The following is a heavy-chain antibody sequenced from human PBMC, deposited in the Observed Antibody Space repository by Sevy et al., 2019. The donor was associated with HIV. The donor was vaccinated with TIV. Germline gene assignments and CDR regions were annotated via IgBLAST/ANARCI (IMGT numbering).Heavy chain of an antibody. J-gene: IGHJ4*02. V-gene: IGHV3-21*01. CDR3: ARDFPVGTTSTFDY. CDR2: ITGSSNYI. Sequence: GGSLRLSCTASGFTFSSYDMNWVRQAPGKGLEWVSSITGSSNYIYYADSLKGRFTASRDNAKNSLYLQMNSLRAEDTAVYYCARDFPVGTTSTFDYWGQGTLVTVSS. D-gene: IGHD1-26*01. CDR1: GFTFSSYD.